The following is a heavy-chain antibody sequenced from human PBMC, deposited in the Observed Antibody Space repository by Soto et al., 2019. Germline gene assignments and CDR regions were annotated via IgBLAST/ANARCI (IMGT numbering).Heavy chain of an antibody. Sequence: EVHLVESGGGLVRPGESLRLSCAASGFTFTNFRMSWLRQAPGKGLEWVANIKQDGSETRYVDSVKGRFTNSRDNAKNSLFLQMNSLRAEDTAIYYCARSYGTGFLSGYWGQGTLVTVST. CDR3: ARSYGTGFLSGY. V-gene: IGHV3-7*01. CDR2: IKQDGSET. D-gene: IGHD3-10*01. J-gene: IGHJ4*02. CDR1: GFTFTNFR.